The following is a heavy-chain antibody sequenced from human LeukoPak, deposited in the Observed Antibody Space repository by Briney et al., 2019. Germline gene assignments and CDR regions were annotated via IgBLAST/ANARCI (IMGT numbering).Heavy chain of an antibody. CDR2: IRYGGRNK. CDR1: GLTFSSYG. D-gene: IGHD3-9*01. V-gene: IGHV3-30*02. Sequence: GGSLRLSCAAFGLTFSSYGMHWVRQAPGKWLEWVAFIRYGGRNKYYGDPVKGRFSISRDNSKNTLHLQMNSLRAEDTAMYYCAKGRRYNILTGHYVSEVDPWGQGTLVTVSS. J-gene: IGHJ5*02. CDR3: AKGRRYNILTGHYVSEVDP.